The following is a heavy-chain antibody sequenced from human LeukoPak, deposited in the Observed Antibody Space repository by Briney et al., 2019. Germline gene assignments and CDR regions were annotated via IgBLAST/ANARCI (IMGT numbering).Heavy chain of an antibody. Sequence: SETLSLTCADYVGSFSGYYWSWIRQPPGKGLEWIGEINHSGSTNYNPSLKSRATISVDTSKNQFSLKLSSVTAADTAVYYCASDNSSGWYNYYYYGMDVWGQGTTVTVSS. V-gene: IGHV4-34*01. CDR3: ASDNSSGWYNYYYYGMDV. CDR2: INHSGST. CDR1: VGSFSGYY. J-gene: IGHJ6*02. D-gene: IGHD6-19*01.